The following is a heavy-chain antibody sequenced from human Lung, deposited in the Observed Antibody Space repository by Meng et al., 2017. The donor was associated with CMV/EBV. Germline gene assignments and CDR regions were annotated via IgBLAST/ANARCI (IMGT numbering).Heavy chain of an antibody. V-gene: IGHV5-51*01. J-gene: IGHJ5*02. CDR1: GYSFTSYW. CDR3: ARSGYCSSTSCDNWFDP. CDR2: IYPGDSDT. Sequence: GEXXKISCKGSGYSFTSYWIGWVRQMPGKGLEWMGIIYPGDSDTRYSPSFQGQVTISADKSISTAYLQWSSLKASDTAMYYCARSGYCSSTSCDNWFDPWGQGXLVTVSS. D-gene: IGHD2-2*03.